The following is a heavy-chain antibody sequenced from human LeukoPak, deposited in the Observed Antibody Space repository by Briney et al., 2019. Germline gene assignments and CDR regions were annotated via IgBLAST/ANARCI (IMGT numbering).Heavy chain of an antibody. CDR1: GFTFSRHW. Sequence: GGSLTLSCVASGFTFSRHWMHWVRQGPGKGLVWVSRSNSDGTITNYADSVKGRFTISRDNAKNTLYLQMNSLRAEDTAVYYCARDRGIPMVRGVIDYWGQGTLDPVSS. CDR2: SNSDGTIT. D-gene: IGHD3-10*01. J-gene: IGHJ4*02. CDR3: ARDRGIPMVRGVIDY. V-gene: IGHV3-74*01.